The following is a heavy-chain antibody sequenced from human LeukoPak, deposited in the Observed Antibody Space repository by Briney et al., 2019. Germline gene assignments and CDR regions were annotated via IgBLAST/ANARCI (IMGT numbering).Heavy chain of an antibody. J-gene: IGHJ4*02. CDR2: ISSSGSTI. V-gene: IGHV3-48*03. D-gene: IGHD4-23*01. CDR3: ASSLRWLTLDY. Sequence: GGSLRLSCAASGFTFSSYEMNWVRQAPGKGLEWVSYISSSGSTIYYADPVKGRFTISRDNAKNSLYLQMNSLRAEDTAVYYCASSLRWLTLDYWGQGTLVTVSS. CDR1: GFTFSSYE.